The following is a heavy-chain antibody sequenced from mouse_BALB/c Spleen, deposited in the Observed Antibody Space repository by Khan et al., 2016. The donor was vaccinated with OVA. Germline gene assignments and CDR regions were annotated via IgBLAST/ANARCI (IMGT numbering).Heavy chain of an antibody. D-gene: IGHD2-4*01. V-gene: IGHV2-2*02. J-gene: IGHJ3*01. Sequence: QVQLKQSGPGLVQPSQSLSITCTVSGFSLNNYSVHWVRQSPGKGLEWLGVIWSAGSTDYNAAFISRMTISKDNSRNQIFFRMNSLQPNDTAIYYWARSGYEYGRGALFAYWGQGTLVTVSA. CDR3: ARSGYEYGRGALFAY. CDR2: IWSAGST. CDR1: GFSLNNYS.